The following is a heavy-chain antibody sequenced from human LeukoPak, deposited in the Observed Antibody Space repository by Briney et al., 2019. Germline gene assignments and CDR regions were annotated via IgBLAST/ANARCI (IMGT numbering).Heavy chain of an antibody. CDR3: ARQGGYSSAIGMGY. D-gene: IGHD6-19*01. V-gene: IGHV1-3*01. J-gene: IGHJ4*02. CDR1: GYTFTSYA. CDR2: INAGNGNT. Sequence: ASVTVSCKASGYTFTSYAMHWVRQAPGQRLEWMGWINAGNGNTKYSQKFQGRVTITRDTSASTAYMELSSLRSEDTAVYYCARQGGYSSAIGMGYWGQGTLVTVSS.